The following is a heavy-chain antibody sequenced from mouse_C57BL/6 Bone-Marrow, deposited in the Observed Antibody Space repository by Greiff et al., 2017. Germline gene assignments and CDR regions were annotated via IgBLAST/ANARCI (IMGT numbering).Heavy chain of an antibody. CDR3: TTFYGSSYSGFAY. J-gene: IGHJ3*01. V-gene: IGHV14-4*01. CDR1: GFNIKDDY. D-gene: IGHD1-1*01. CDR2: IDPENGDT. Sequence: VQLQQSGAELVRPGASVKLSCTASGFNIKDDYMHWVKQRPEQGLEWIGWIDPENGDTEYASKFQGKATIQADTSSNTAYLQLSSLTSEDTAVYYCTTFYGSSYSGFAYWGQGTLVTVSA.